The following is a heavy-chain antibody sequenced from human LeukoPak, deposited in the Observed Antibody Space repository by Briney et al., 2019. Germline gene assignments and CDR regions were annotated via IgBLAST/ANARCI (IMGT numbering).Heavy chain of an antibody. J-gene: IGHJ4*02. CDR2: IRYDGSNK. CDR1: GFTFSSYG. CDR3: ASYGSGAQASFDY. Sequence: GGSLRLSCAASGFTFSSYGMHWVRQAPGKGLEWVAFIRYDGSNKYYADSVKGRFTISRDNSKNTLYLQMNSLRAEDTAVYYCASYGSGAQASFDYWGQGTLVTVSS. D-gene: IGHD3-10*01. V-gene: IGHV3-30*02.